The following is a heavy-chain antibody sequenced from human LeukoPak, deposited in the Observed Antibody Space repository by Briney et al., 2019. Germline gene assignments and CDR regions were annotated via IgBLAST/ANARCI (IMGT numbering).Heavy chain of an antibody. CDR2: INPNSGGT. D-gene: IGHD3-22*01. J-gene: IGHJ1*01. CDR3: ARDLYYYDSSGYPNRAEYFQH. CDR1: GYTFTGYY. Sequence: GASVKVSCKASGYTFTGYYMHWVRQAPGQGLEWMGWINPNSGGTNYAQKFQGRVTMTRDTSISTAYMELSRLRSDDTAVYYCARDLYYYDSSGYPNRAEYFQHWGQGTLVTVSS. V-gene: IGHV1-2*02.